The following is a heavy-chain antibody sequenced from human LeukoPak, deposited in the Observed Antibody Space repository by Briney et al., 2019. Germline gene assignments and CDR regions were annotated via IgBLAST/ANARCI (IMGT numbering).Heavy chain of an antibody. CDR3: VRRDNTGWNYFDY. Sequence: SETLSLTCTVSGGSVNSHYLSWIRQPPGKGLDGMGDIYYKGSTNYNPSLKSRVTISVDTSKKHLSLKLTSVLPADTAIYYCVRRDNTGWNYFDYWGQGILVTVSS. D-gene: IGHD6-19*01. J-gene: IGHJ4*02. CDR1: GGSVNSHY. V-gene: IGHV4-59*08. CDR2: IYYKGST.